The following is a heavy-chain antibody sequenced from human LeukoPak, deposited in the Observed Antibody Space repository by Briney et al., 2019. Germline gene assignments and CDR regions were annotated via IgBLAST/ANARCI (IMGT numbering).Heavy chain of an antibody. Sequence: GGSLRLSCAASGFTFSSHWMSWVRQAPGKGLEWVSGINWNGGSTGYADSVKGRFTISRDNAKNSLYLQMNSLRAEDTALYYCARGGRDTYYYDSSGYSGDAFDIWGQGTMVTVSS. D-gene: IGHD3-22*01. CDR1: GFTFSSHW. V-gene: IGHV3-20*04. CDR2: INWNGGST. CDR3: ARGGRDTYYYDSSGYSGDAFDI. J-gene: IGHJ3*02.